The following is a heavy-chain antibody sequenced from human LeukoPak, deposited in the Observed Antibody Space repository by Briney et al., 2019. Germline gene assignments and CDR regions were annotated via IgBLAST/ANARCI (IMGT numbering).Heavy chain of an antibody. CDR1: GFTFSSYA. CDR3: AKDAPQMSYYYDSSGYPH. Sequence: PGGSLRLSCAASGFTFSSYAMSWVRQAPGKGLGWVSAISGSGGSTYYADSVKGRFTISRDNSKNALYLQMNSLRAEDTAVYYCAKDAPQMSYYYDSSGYPHWGQGTLVTVSS. J-gene: IGHJ4*02. CDR2: ISGSGGST. D-gene: IGHD3-22*01. V-gene: IGHV3-23*01.